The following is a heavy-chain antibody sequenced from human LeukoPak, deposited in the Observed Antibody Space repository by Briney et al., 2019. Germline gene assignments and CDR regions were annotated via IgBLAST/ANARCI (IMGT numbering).Heavy chain of an antibody. Sequence: PGVSLRLSCAASGFTFSNFAMMWVRQAPGTGLQWGSTITGYGATFYADSVRGRFTIFRATSMNTLFLQMNSLGAEDTVVYYCAKGAAAGKVDWFAPWGQGTLVTVSS. CDR1: GFTFSNFA. D-gene: IGHD6-13*01. CDR3: AKGAAAGKVDWFAP. CDR2: ITGYGAT. V-gene: IGHV3-23*01. J-gene: IGHJ5*02.